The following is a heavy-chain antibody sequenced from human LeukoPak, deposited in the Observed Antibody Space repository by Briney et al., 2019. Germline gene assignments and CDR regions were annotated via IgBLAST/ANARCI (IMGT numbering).Heavy chain of an antibody. D-gene: IGHD3-3*01. CDR2: ISAYNGNT. Sequence: ASVKVSCKASGYTFTSYGISWVRQAPGQGLEWMGWISAYNGNTNYAQKLQGRVTMTTDTSTSTAYMELRSLRSDDTAVYYCARDHLLRFLESDAFDIWGQGTTVTVSS. J-gene: IGHJ3*02. V-gene: IGHV1-18*01. CDR1: GYTFTSYG. CDR3: ARDHLLRFLESDAFDI.